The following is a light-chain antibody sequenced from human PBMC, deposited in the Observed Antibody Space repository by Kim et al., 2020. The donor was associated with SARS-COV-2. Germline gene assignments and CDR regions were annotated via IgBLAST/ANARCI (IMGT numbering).Light chain of an antibody. Sequence: EIVLTQSPATLSLSPGERATLSCRASQSVSSYLAWYQQKPCQAPRLLIYDASNRATGIPARFSGSGSGTDFTLTISSLEPEDFAVYYCQQRRTFGQGTKLEI. J-gene: IGKJ2*01. CDR3: QQRRT. V-gene: IGKV3-11*01. CDR1: QSVSSY. CDR2: DAS.